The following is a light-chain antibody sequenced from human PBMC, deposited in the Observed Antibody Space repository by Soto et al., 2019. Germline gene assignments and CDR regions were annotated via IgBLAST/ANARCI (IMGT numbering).Light chain of an antibody. CDR2: DNN. CDR1: SSNIGNNY. Sequence: QSVLTQPPSVSAAPGQGVTISCSGSSSNIGNNYVSWYQRLPGTAPKLLIYDNNNRPSGIPDRFSGSKSGTSATLGITGLQTGDEADYYCGTWDSSLGAVVFGGGTKVTVL. V-gene: IGLV1-51*01. CDR3: GTWDSSLGAVV. J-gene: IGLJ2*01.